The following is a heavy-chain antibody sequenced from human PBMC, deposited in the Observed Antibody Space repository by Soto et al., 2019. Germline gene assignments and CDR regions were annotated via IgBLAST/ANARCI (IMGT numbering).Heavy chain of an antibody. Sequence: EVQLVESGGGLVKPGGSLRLSCAASGFTFSSYSMNWVLQAPGKGLEWVSSISSSSGYIYYADSVKGRFTISRDNAKNSLYLQMNSLRAEDTAVYYCARDLGAAAGYWGQGTLVTVSS. D-gene: IGHD6-13*01. V-gene: IGHV3-21*01. J-gene: IGHJ4*02. CDR2: ISSSSGYI. CDR1: GFTFSSYS. CDR3: ARDLGAAAGY.